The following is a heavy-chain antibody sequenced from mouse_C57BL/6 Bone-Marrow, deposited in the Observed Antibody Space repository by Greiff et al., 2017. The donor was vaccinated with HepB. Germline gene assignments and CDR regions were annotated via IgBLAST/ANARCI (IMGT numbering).Heavy chain of an antibody. J-gene: IGHJ3*01. D-gene: IGHD4-1*01. CDR1: GFTFSSYG. Sequence: EVKLMESGGDLVKPGGSLKLSCAASGFTFSSYGMSWVRLTPDKRLEWVATISSGGSYTYYPDSVKGRFTISRDNAKNTLYLQMSSLKSEDTAMYYCARLGILAWFAYWGQGTLVTVSA. V-gene: IGHV5-6*01. CDR2: ISSGGSYT. CDR3: ARLGILAWFAY.